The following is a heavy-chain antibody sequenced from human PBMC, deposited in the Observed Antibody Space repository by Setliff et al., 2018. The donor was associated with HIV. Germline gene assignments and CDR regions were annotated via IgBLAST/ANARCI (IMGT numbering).Heavy chain of an antibody. J-gene: IGHJ5*02. V-gene: IGHV1-69-2*01. Sequence: ASVKVSCKASGYTFSDYYMHWVQQAPGKGLEWVGRIDPEDGKSVYAEKFQGRVTITADTSIDTAYMDLSSLRSEDTATYYCARFHHRYWWFDPWGQGTLVTVSS. CDR3: ARFHHRYWWFDP. D-gene: IGHD2-8*02. CDR1: GYTFSDYY. CDR2: IDPEDGKS.